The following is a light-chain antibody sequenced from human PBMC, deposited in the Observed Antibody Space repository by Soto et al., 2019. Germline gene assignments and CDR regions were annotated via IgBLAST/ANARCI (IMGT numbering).Light chain of an antibody. CDR3: QQHSHWPPWT. Sequence: EVLLTQSPATLSMSPGERATLSCRASENVRTFVDWYQQKPGQAPRLLIYGASNRATGIPARFSGSGSWTDFTLTISNLEHEDFAVYYCQQHSHWPPWTFGQGTRVEIQ. V-gene: IGKV3-11*01. CDR2: GAS. J-gene: IGKJ1*01. CDR1: ENVRTF.